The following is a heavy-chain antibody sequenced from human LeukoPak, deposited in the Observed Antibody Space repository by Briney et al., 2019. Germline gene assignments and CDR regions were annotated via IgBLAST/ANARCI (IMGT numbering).Heavy chain of an antibody. D-gene: IGHD5-24*01. V-gene: IGHV4-39*01. Sequence: PSEALSLTCTVSDDSISGYYWGWIRQPPGKGLEWIGSVYNSGFTYYNPSLKSRVTISVDKSRNQFSLKLSSVTAADTAVYYCQAERCIQGEDYWGQGTLVTVSS. J-gene: IGHJ4*02. CDR1: DDSISGYY. CDR2: VYNSGFT. CDR3: QAERCIQGEDY.